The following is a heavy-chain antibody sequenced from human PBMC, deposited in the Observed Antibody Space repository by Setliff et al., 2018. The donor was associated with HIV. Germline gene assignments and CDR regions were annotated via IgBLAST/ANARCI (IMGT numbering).Heavy chain of an antibody. J-gene: IGHJ4*02. CDR3: ARGPQYSFWGGYLGL. V-gene: IGHV3-74*01. Sequence: PGGSLRLSCAASGFTFTGYWMHWVRQAPGKGLLWVSGISGSGSKTYYADSVRGRFTISRDNAKNTLYLQMTSLRAEDTAVYYCARGPQYSFWGGYLGLWGRGTLVTVSS. CDR2: ISGSGSKT. CDR1: GFTFTGYW. D-gene: IGHD3-3*01.